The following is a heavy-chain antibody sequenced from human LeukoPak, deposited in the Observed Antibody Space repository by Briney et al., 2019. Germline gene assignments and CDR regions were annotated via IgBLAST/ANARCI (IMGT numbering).Heavy chain of an antibody. D-gene: IGHD6-13*01. V-gene: IGHV3-43*02. Sequence: GGSLRLSCAASGYTFDDYAMHWVRQAPGKGLEWVSLISGDGGSTYYADSVKGRFTISRDNSKNSLYLQMNSLRTEDTALYYCAKDRSSWANDAFDIWGQGTMVTVSS. J-gene: IGHJ3*02. CDR1: GYTFDDYA. CDR3: AKDRSSWANDAFDI. CDR2: ISGDGGST.